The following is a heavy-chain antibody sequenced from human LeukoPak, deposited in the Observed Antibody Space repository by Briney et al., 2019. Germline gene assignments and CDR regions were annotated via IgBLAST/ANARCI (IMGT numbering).Heavy chain of an antibody. Sequence: PGGSLRLSCAASGITFSDTWMSWVRQAPGKGLEWVAVISYDGSNKYYADSVKGRFTISRDNSKNTPYLQMNSLRAEDTAVYYCARANCSSTSCYIAIDFWGQGTLVTVSS. CDR3: ARANCSSTSCYIAIDF. V-gene: IGHV3-30-3*01. J-gene: IGHJ4*02. CDR2: ISYDGSNK. CDR1: GITFSDTW. D-gene: IGHD2-2*01.